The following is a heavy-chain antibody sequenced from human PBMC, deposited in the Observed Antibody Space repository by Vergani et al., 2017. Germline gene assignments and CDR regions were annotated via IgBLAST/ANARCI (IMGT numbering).Heavy chain of an antibody. V-gene: IGHV1-2*02. J-gene: IGHJ4*02. Sequence: QVQLVQSGAEVKKPGSSVKVSCKASGGTFSSYAISWVRQAPGQGLEWMGGIIPNSGGTNYAQKFQGRVTMTRDTSISTAYMELSRLRSDDTAVYYCARNRVAGHEIDYWGQGTLVTVSS. CDR1: GGTFSSYA. CDR3: ARNRVAGHEIDY. D-gene: IGHD6-19*01. CDR2: IIPNSGGT.